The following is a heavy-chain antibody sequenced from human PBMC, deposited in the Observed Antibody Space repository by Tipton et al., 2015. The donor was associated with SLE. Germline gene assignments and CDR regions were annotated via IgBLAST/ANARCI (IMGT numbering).Heavy chain of an antibody. CDR1: GGTFSSYA. J-gene: IGHJ3*02. Sequence: QLVQSGPEVKKPGSSVKVSCKASGGTFSSYAISWVRQAPGQGLEWMGGIIPIFGTANYAQKFQGRVTITADESTSTAYMELSSLRSEDTAVYYCARFCSGGSCYPDAFDIWGQGTMVTVSS. CDR3: ARFCSGGSCYPDAFDI. D-gene: IGHD2-15*01. CDR2: IIPIFGTA. V-gene: IGHV1-69*01.